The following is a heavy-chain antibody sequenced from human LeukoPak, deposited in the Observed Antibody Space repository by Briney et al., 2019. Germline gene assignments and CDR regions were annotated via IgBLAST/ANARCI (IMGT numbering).Heavy chain of an antibody. J-gene: IGHJ4*02. CDR3: AKHYGSGSYYNSFDY. Sequence: PGGSLRLSCAASGFTFSSYAMSWVRQAPGKGLEWVSVFSGNGGITYYADSVKGRFTISRDNSKNTLYLQVNSLRAEDTALYYCAKHYGSGSYYNSFDYWGQGTLVTVSS. D-gene: IGHD3-10*01. V-gene: IGHV3-23*01. CDR1: GFTFSSYA. CDR2: FSGNGGIT.